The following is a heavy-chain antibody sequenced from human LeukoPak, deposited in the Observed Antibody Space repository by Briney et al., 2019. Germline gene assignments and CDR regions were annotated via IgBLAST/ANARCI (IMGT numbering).Heavy chain of an antibody. CDR3: AKDGKYCSSTSCYMVSYYFDY. D-gene: IGHD2-2*02. CDR2: ISYDGSNE. Sequence: PGGSLRLSCAASGFTFSSYVMHWVRQAPGKGLEWVAIISYDGSNEYYADSVKGRFTISRDNSKNTLYLQMNSLRAEDTAVYYCAKDGKYCSSTSCYMVSYYFDYWGQGTPVTVSS. CDR1: GFTFSSYV. J-gene: IGHJ4*02. V-gene: IGHV3-30*04.